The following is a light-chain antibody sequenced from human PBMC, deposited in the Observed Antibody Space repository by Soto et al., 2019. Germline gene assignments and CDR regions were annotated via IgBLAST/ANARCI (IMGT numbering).Light chain of an antibody. CDR3: QQGYTTPLT. Sequence: EIVLTQSPATLSLSPGARAPLSCRASQSISSYLAWYQQQPGQAPRLLIYGASTRATGIPARFSGSASGTDFTLTISSLQPEDFATYYCQQGYTTPLTFGQGTKVDIK. V-gene: IGKV3-11*01. J-gene: IGKJ1*01. CDR1: QSISSY. CDR2: GAS.